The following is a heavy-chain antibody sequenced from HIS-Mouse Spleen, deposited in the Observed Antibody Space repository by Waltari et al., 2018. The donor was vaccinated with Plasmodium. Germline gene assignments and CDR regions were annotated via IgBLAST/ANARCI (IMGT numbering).Heavy chain of an antibody. Sequence: QVQLQQWGAGLLKPSETLSLTCAVYGGSFSGYYWSWIRQPPGKGLEWIGEINHSGSTNYNPSLKSRVTISVETSKNQFSLKLSSVTAADTAVYYCARHSGDPQSFDYWGQGTLVTVSS. CDR2: INHSGST. CDR1: GGSFSGYY. D-gene: IGHD1-26*01. V-gene: IGHV4-34*01. CDR3: ARHSGDPQSFDY. J-gene: IGHJ4*02.